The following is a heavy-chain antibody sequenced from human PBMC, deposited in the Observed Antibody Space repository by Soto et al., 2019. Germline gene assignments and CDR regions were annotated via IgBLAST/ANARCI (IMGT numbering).Heavy chain of an antibody. Sequence: SETLSLTCAVYGGSFSGYYWSWIRQPPGKGLEWIGEINHSGSTNYNPSLKSRVTISVDTSKNQFSLKLSSVTAADTAVYYCARGEQQLVETYNLFDPWGQGTLVTVSS. CDR1: GGSFSGYY. CDR3: ARGEQQLVETYNLFDP. J-gene: IGHJ5*02. CDR2: INHSGST. D-gene: IGHD6-13*01. V-gene: IGHV4-34*01.